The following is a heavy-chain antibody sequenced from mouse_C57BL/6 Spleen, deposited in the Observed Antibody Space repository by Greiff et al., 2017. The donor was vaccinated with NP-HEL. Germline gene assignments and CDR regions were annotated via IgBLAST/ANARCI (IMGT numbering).Heavy chain of an antibody. V-gene: IGHV1-55*01. J-gene: IGHJ3*01. CDR2: IYPGSGST. CDR3: ARPSTASWFAY. D-gene: IGHD4-1*02. CDR1: GYTFTSYW. Sequence: VQLQQSGAELVKPGASVKMSCKASGYTFTSYWITWVKQRPGQGLEWIGDIYPGSGSTNYNEKFKSKATLTVDTSSSTAYMQLSSLTSADSAVYYCARPSTASWFAYWGQGTLVTVSA.